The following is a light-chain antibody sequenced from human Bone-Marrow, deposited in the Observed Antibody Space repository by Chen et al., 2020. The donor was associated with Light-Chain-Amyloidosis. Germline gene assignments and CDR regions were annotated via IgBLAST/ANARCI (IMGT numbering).Light chain of an antibody. CDR1: GLPTQY. CDR3: QVWNRGSDRPV. CDR2: KDN. Sequence: SDDLTQPPAVSVSPGQTARISCSGDGLPTQYSSWYQLRPGQAPRLLICKDNERPSGIHARFSVSSGGTIVTLTIKGVQAEDEADYSCQVWNRGSDRPVFGGGTKLTVL. J-gene: IGLJ3*02. V-gene: IGLV3-25*03.